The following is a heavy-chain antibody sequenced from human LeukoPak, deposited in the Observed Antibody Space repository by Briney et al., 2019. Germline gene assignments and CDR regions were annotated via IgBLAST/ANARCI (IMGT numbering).Heavy chain of an antibody. CDR3: ARGLADLALDY. V-gene: IGHV4-39*01. CDR1: GGSISSSSYY. D-gene: IGHD6-19*01. Sequence: PSETLSLTCTVSGGSISSSSYYWGWIRQPPGKGLEWIGSIYYSGSTYYNPSLKSRVTISVDTSKNQFSLKLSSVTAADTAVYYCARGLADLALDYWGQGTLVTVSS. CDR2: IYYSGST. J-gene: IGHJ4*02.